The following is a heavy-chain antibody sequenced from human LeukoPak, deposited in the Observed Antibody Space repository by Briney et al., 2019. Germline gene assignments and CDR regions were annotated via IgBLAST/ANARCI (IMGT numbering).Heavy chain of an antibody. V-gene: IGHV3-23*01. CDR3: AKNDYYDSKPYDY. CDR1: GFTFSSYA. CDR2: ISGSGGST. D-gene: IGHD3-22*01. J-gene: IGHJ4*02. Sequence: VGSLRLSCAASGFTFSSYAMSWVRQAPGKGLEWVSAISGSGGSTYYADSVKGRFTISRDNSKNTLYLQMNSLRAEDTAVYYCAKNDYYDSKPYDYWGQGTLVTVSS.